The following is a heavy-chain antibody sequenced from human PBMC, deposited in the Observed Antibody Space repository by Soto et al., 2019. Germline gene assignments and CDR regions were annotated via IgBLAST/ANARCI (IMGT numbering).Heavy chain of an antibody. CDR1: GFSFSDYS. Sequence: GSLRLSCAASGFSFSDYSMNWVRQAPGKGLEWLSYISRSGSLNYYADSVKGRFTISRDNARNSLYLEMNSVRGEDTAMYYCARDLEYSSSWYYYYGLDVWGHGTTVTVSS. J-gene: IGHJ6*02. CDR3: ARDLEYSSSWYYYYGLDV. CDR2: ISRSGSLN. V-gene: IGHV3-48*01. D-gene: IGHD6-6*01.